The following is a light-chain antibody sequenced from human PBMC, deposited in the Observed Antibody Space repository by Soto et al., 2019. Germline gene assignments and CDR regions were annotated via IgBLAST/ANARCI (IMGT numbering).Light chain of an antibody. CDR3: LQDRNYPRT. CDR2: GAS. J-gene: IGKJ1*01. CDR1: QDIGSE. V-gene: IGKV1-6*01. Sequence: AIQMTQSPSSLSASVGDRVTITCRASQDIGSELGWYQQRPGKAPKALIYGASNLQGGVPSRFSGSGFGTDFTLTISSLQPEDCANYYCLQDRNYPRTFGQGTNVESK.